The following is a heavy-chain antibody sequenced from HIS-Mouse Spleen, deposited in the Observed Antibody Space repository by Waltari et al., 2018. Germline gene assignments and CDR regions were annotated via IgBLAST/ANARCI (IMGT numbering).Heavy chain of an antibody. CDR3: AREIPYSSSWYDWYFDL. Sequence: QLQLQESGPGLVKPSETLSLTCTVSGGSISSSSYYWGWIRQPPGKGLEWIGSIYYRGITYDNPSLKSRVTISVDTSKNQFSLKLSSVTAADTAVYYCAREIPYSSSWYDWYFDLWGRGTLVTVSS. D-gene: IGHD6-13*01. CDR2: IYYRGIT. V-gene: IGHV4-39*07. J-gene: IGHJ2*01. CDR1: GGSISSSSYY.